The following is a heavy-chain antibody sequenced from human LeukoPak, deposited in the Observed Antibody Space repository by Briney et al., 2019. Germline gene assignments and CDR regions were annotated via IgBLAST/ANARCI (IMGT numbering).Heavy chain of an antibody. CDR1: GGSFSGYY. V-gene: IGHV4-34*01. CDR2: INHSGST. D-gene: IGHD3-22*01. J-gene: IGHJ4*02. Sequence: PSETLSLTCAVYGGSFSGYYWSWIRQPPGKGLEWIGEINHSGSTNYNPSLKSRVTISVDGPKNQFSLKLSSVTAADTAVYYCARLAYDSSGYPTAFDYWGQGTLVTVSS. CDR3: ARLAYDSSGYPTAFDY.